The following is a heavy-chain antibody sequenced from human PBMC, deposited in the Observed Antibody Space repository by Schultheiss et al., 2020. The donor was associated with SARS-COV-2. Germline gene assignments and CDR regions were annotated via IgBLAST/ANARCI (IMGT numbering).Heavy chain of an antibody. J-gene: IGHJ4*02. CDR3: AKDAYYDFWSGYSGEY. D-gene: IGHD3-3*01. CDR1: GFTFSSYG. Sequence: GGSLRLSCAASGFTFSSYGMHWVRQAPGKGLEWVAVISYDGSNKYYADSVKGRFTISRDNSKNTLYLQMNSLRAEDTAVYYCAKDAYYDFWSGYSGEYWGQGTLVTVSS. V-gene: IGHV3-30*12. CDR2: ISYDGSNK.